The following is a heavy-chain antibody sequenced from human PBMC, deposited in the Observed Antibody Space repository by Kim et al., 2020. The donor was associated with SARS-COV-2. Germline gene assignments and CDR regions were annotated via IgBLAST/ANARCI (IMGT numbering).Heavy chain of an antibody. CDR2: IYVSGST. V-gene: IGHV4-4*07. J-gene: IGHJ4*02. Sequence: SETLSLTCTVSSDSVSNFYLSWFRQPADKGLEWIGRIYVSGSTMYSPSLESRVTMSVDTSKKHFSLKLTSVTAADTAVYYCATSPFGTAWAFDLWGQGTRVTVSS. CDR3: ATSPFGTAWAFDL. D-gene: IGHD3-16*01. CDR1: SDSVSNFY.